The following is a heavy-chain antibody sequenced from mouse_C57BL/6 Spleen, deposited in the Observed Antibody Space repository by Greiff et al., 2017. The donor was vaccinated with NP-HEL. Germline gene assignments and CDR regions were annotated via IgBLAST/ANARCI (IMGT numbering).Heavy chain of an antibody. V-gene: IGHV5-4*01. Sequence: EVQRVESGGGLVKPGGSLKLSCAASGFTFSSYAMSWVRQTPEKRLEWVATISDGGSYTYYPDNVKGRFTISRDNAKNNLYLQMSHLKSEDTAMYYCARDGYYDGFAYWGQGTLVTVSA. CDR2: ISDGGSYT. CDR1: GFTFSSYA. CDR3: ARDGYYDGFAY. D-gene: IGHD2-3*01. J-gene: IGHJ3*01.